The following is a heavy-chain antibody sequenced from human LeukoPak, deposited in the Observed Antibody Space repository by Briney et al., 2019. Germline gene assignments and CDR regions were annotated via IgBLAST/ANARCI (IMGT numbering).Heavy chain of an antibody. Sequence: GGSLRLSRAASGFTFGSYWMSWVRQAPGKGLEWVANIKQDGSNKYYTDSVKGRFTISRDNSKNMLYLQMNSLRTEDTAVYYCATLRSDSSGWYYFDYWGQGTLVTVSS. J-gene: IGHJ4*02. CDR1: GFTFGSYW. V-gene: IGHV3-7*01. D-gene: IGHD6-19*01. CDR2: IKQDGSNK. CDR3: ATLRSDSSGWYYFDY.